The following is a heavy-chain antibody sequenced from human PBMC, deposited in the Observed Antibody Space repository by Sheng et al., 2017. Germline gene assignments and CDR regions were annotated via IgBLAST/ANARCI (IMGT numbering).Heavy chain of an antibody. D-gene: IGHD1-26*01. CDR2: MNPNSANT. CDR1: GYTFTSFD. Sequence: QVQLVQSGAEVKKPGASVKVSCKASGYTFTSFDINWVRQATGQGLEWMGWMNPNSANTGYAQKFQGRVTMTRNTSISTAYMELSSLRSEDTAMYYCARAVRPGGNYRLTSWGQGTLVTVSS. V-gene: IGHV1-8*01. J-gene: IGHJ5*02. CDR3: ARAVRPGGNYRLTS.